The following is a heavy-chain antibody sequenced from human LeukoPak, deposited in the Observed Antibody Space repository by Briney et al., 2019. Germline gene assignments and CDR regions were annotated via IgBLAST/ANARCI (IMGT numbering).Heavy chain of an antibody. CDR2: ITTGSSTI. D-gene: IGHD1-20*01. CDR3: ARDASNWKRWTHFDW. J-gene: IGHJ4*02. Sequence: PGGSLRLSCVASGFFFSNYDMNWVRQVPGKGLEWVSYITTGSSTIQYADSVKGRFTVSRDNAKNSVYLQMNNLRAEDTAVYYCARDASNWKRWTHFDWWGQGTLVSVSS. CDR1: GFFFSNYD. V-gene: IGHV3-48*04.